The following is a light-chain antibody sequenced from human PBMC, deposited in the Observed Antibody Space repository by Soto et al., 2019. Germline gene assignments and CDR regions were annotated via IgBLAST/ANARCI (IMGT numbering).Light chain of an antibody. CDR2: GAS. CDR3: QQYALSPLT. J-gene: IGKJ4*01. Sequence: EIVLTQSPGTLSVSPGESATLSCRASQSILSSYLAWYQQKRVQSPSLLIYGASSRATGIPDRFSGDGSGTDFTLNISGLEPEDFAVYYCQQYALSPLTFGGGTKVEI. CDR1: QSILSSY. V-gene: IGKV3-20*01.